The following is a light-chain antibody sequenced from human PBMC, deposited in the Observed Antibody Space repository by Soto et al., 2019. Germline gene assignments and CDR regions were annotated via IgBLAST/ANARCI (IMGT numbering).Light chain of an antibody. J-gene: IGKJ2*01. Sequence: EVVMTQSPATLSVSPGERATLSCRASQSITSTYLAWYQQKPGQAPRLLIYGTSSRATGIPDRFSGSGSGTDFTLTISRLGPEDFAVYYCQQYDNSPRYTFGQGTKVDIK. CDR3: QQYDNSPRYT. V-gene: IGKV3-20*01. CDR2: GTS. CDR1: QSITSTY.